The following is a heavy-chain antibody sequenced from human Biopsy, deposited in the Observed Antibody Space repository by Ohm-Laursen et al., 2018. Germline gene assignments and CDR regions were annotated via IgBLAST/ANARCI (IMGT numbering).Heavy chain of an antibody. CDR2: VYNSGIT. D-gene: IGHD3-3*01. V-gene: IGHV4-59*01. CDR1: GGSIISYY. CDR3: ARTPRDSFWSGSYKRGLWFDP. J-gene: IGHJ5*02. Sequence: GTLSLTCTVSGGSIISYYWTWIRQTPGKGLEWIGHVYNSGITNYNPSLKSRVTISKDTSKNQFSLQLSSVTAADTAVYYCARTPRDSFWSGSYKRGLWFDPWGQGTLVTVSS.